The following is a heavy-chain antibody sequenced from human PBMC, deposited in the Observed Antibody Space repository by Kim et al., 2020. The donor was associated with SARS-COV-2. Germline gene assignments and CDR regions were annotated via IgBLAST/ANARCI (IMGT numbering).Heavy chain of an antibody. CDR2: ISYDGSNK. V-gene: IGHV3-30*18. Sequence: GGSLRLSCAASGFTFSSYGMHWVRQAPGKGLEWVAVISYDGSNKYYADSVKGRFTISRDNSKNTLYLQMNSLRAEDTAVYYCAKDEAYYYDSSGYYPTDYYYSGMDVWGQGTTVTVSS. D-gene: IGHD3-22*01. CDR1: GFTFSSYG. J-gene: IGHJ6*02. CDR3: AKDEAYYYDSSGYYPTDYYYSGMDV.